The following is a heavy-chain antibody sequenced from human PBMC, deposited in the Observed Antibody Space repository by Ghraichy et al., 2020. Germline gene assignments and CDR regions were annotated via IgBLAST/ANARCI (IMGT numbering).Heavy chain of an antibody. V-gene: IGHV4-39*01. CDR1: GGSISSSSYY. CDR2: IYYSGST. Sequence: SETLSLTCTVSGGSISSSSYYWGWIRQPPGKGLEWIGSIYYSGSTYYNPSLKSRVTISVDTSKNQFSLKLSSVTAADTAVYYCARLHYDILTGYPDYFDYWGQGTLVTVSS. J-gene: IGHJ4*02. CDR3: ARLHYDILTGYPDYFDY. D-gene: IGHD3-9*01.